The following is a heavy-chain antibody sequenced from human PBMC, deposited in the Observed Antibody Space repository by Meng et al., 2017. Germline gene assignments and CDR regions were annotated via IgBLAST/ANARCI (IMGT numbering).Heavy chain of an antibody. CDR1: GFTFSDYY. D-gene: IGHD1-26*01. J-gene: IGHJ1*01. CDR2: ISSSGSTI. Sequence: QVDVVGVGGGLVKPGGSLRLSCAASGFTFSDYYMGWIRQAPGKGLEWVSYISSSGSTIYYADSVKGRFTISRDNAKNSLYLQMNSLRAEDTAVYYCATDSGSYYEAEYFQHWGQGTLVTVSS. CDR3: ATDSGSYYEAEYFQH. V-gene: IGHV3-11*04.